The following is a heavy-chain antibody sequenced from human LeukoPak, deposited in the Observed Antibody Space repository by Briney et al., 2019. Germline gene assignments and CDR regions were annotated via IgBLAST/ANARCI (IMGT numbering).Heavy chain of an antibody. J-gene: IGHJ6*02. D-gene: IGHD3-9*01. V-gene: IGHV3-30-3*01. Sequence: GGSLRLSCAASGFTFSSYAMHWVRQAPGKGLEWVAVISYDGSNKYYADSVKGRFTISRDNSKNTLYLQMNSLRAEDTAVYYCARDGGKTGLPYYDILTGYPGPMDVWGQGTTVTVSS. CDR2: ISYDGSNK. CDR3: ARDGGKTGLPYYDILTGYPGPMDV. CDR1: GFTFSSYA.